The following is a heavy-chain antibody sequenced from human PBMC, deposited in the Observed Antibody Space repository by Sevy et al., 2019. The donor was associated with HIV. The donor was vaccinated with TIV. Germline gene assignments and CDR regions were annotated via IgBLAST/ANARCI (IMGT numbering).Heavy chain of an antibody. D-gene: IGHD3-10*01. Sequence: GSLRLSCVVSGFTSNNYWMHWVRQAPGKGLVWVSRINSDGLITTYADSVKGRFTISRDLAKNTLFLQMISVRVEDTALYYCARGTAGVASVWGQGTLVTVSS. CDR1: GFTSNNYW. CDR2: INSDGLIT. V-gene: IGHV3-74*01. CDR3: ARGTAGVASV. J-gene: IGHJ4*02.